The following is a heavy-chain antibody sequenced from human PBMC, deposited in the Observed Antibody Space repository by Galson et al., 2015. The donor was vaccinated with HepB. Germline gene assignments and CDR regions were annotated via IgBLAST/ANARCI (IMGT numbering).Heavy chain of an antibody. J-gene: IGHJ4*02. CDR2: IYYSGST. D-gene: IGHD6-13*01. V-gene: IGHV4-39*07. CDR3: ARDNLVHSSSWYEFRLEPVSIFDY. Sequence: ETLSLTCTVSGGSISSSSYYWGWIRQPPGEGLAWIGSIYYSGSTYYNPSLKSRVTISVDTSKNQFSLKLSSVTAADTAVYYCARDNLVHSSSWYEFRLEPVSIFDYWGQGTLVTVSS. CDR1: GGSISSSSYY.